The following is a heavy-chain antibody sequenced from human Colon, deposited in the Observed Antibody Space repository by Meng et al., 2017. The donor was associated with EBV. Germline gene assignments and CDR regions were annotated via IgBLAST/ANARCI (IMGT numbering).Heavy chain of an antibody. Sequence: GQLQGAGPELVKPSGTLSLTCAVSGDSVRSVTWWTWVRQPPGKGLEWIGEIYHGGSPNYNPSLESRVTISVDKSKNQFSLDLTSVTAADTAVYFCARVMRYQLLRFFDYWGQGILVTVSS. J-gene: IGHJ4*02. CDR3: ARVMRYQLLRFFDY. CDR1: GDSVRSVTW. D-gene: IGHD2-2*01. V-gene: IGHV4-4*02. CDR2: IYHGGSP.